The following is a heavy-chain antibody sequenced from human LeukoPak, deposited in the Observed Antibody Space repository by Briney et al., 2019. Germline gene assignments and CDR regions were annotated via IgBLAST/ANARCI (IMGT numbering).Heavy chain of an antibody. D-gene: IGHD3-22*01. Sequence: GGSLRLSCAASGFTFSSYGMSWVRQAPGEGLEWVSAISGSGGSTYYADSVKGRFTISRDKSKNTLYLQMNSLRAEDTAVYYCAKDTHPVVTYFDYWGQGTLVTVSS. V-gene: IGHV3-23*01. CDR1: GFTFSSYG. CDR2: ISGSGGST. J-gene: IGHJ4*02. CDR3: AKDTHPVVTYFDY.